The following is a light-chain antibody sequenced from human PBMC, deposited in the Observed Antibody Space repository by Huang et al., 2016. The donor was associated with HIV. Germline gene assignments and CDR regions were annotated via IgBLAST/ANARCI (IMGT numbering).Light chain of an antibody. Sequence: IQLNQSPSSLSASVGDRVAITCRASQDIGNSLAWYQQRPGKAPQPLIYAASTLQGGVASRFSGMVSGTYFTLTIDDQQPEDCTTYYCQQLKDDPVTFGQGTRLDIE. CDR3: QQLKDDPVT. V-gene: IGKV1-9*01. J-gene: IGKJ5*01. CDR1: QDIGNS. CDR2: AAS.